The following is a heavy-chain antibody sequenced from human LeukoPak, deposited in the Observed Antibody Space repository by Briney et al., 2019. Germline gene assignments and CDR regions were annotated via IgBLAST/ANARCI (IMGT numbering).Heavy chain of an antibody. Sequence: GGSLRLPCAASGFTFSNYAMSWVRQAPGKGLEWVSAISGSGGSTYYADSVKGRFTISRDTAKNSLYLQMNSLRAEDTAFYYCARGLMGGYPYFENWGQGTLVTVSS. CDR3: ARGLMGGYPYFEN. D-gene: IGHD3-22*01. CDR1: GFTFSNYA. V-gene: IGHV3-23*01. CDR2: ISGSGGST. J-gene: IGHJ4*02.